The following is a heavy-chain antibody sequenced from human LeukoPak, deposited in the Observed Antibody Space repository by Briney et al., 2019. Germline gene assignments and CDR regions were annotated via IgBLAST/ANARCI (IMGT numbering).Heavy chain of an antibody. CDR1: GFTFSIYC. Sequence: PGGSLRLSCAASGFTFSIYCMTWVSQAPGQGREWGASISQEGSEKRYSDSVRGRFTISRDNAKNSVFLQMNSLRAEDTAVYYCARGRLFTSSPAPGPFDYWGQGTLVTVSS. J-gene: IGHJ4*02. CDR3: ARGRLFTSSPAPGPFDY. V-gene: IGHV3-7*04. D-gene: IGHD2-2*01. CDR2: ISQEGSEK.